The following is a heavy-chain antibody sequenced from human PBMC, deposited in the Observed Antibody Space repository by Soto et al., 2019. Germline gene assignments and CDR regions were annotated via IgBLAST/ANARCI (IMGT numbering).Heavy chain of an antibody. J-gene: IGHJ5*02. CDR1: GFTFNNYL. CDR2: ISSRGEFT. Sequence: GGSLRLSCAASGFTFNNYLMSWVRQAPGKGLEWVSAISSRGEFTYYADSVKGRFTISRDNSKSTLYLQINSLRAEDTAVYYCAKWLRFGFDPWGQGTLVTVSS. CDR3: AKWLRFGFDP. D-gene: IGHD5-12*01. V-gene: IGHV3-23*01.